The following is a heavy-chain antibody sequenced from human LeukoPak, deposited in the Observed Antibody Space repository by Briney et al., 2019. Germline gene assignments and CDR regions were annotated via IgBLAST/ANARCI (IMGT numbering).Heavy chain of an antibody. CDR2: ISGSGGGT. Sequence: QPGGSRRLSCAASGFTFSTYAMSWVRQAPGKGLEWVSLISGSGGGTYYANSVKGRFTISRDNSKNTLYLQMDSLRTEDTAVYYCAKERATTTTFDYWGQGTLITVSS. V-gene: IGHV3-23*01. J-gene: IGHJ4*02. CDR3: AKERATTTTFDY. CDR1: GFTFSTYA. D-gene: IGHD1-26*01.